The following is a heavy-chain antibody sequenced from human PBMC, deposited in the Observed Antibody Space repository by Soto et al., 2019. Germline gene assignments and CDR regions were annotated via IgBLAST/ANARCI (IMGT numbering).Heavy chain of an antibody. V-gene: IGHV3-30-3*01. CDR3: ARVRRYKYEALDY. CDR2: ISYDGSNK. Sequence: GGSLRLSCAASGFTFSNYAMHWVRQAPGKGLEWVAFISYDGSNKYYADSVKGRFTISRDNSNNTLYLQMNSLRAEDTAVFYCARVRRYKYEALDYWGQGTLVTVSS. D-gene: IGHD5-18*01. CDR1: GFTFSNYA. J-gene: IGHJ4*02.